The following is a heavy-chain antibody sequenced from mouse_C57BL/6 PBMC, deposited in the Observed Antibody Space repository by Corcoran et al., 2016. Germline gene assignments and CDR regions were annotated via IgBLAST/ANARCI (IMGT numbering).Heavy chain of an antibody. Sequence: QVQLKQSGAELVRPGASVKLSCKASGYTFTDYYINWVKQRPGQGLEWIARIYPGSGNTYYNEKFKGKATLTAEKSSSTAYMQLSSLTSEDSAVYFCARERGLWRLPYAMDYWGQGTSVTVSS. CDR1: GYTFTDYY. V-gene: IGHV1-76*01. D-gene: IGHD2-3*01. CDR3: ARERGLWRLPYAMDY. J-gene: IGHJ4*01. CDR2: IYPGSGNT.